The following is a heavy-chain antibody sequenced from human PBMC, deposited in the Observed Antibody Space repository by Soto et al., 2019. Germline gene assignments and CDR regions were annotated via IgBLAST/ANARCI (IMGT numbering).Heavy chain of an antibody. D-gene: IGHD2-21*02. Sequence: SETLSLTCAVSGGSMHIRNWWSWVRQPPGEGLEWIGEIHHSGTTNYNPSLQSRVTISLDKSKNQFSLSLSSVTAADTAVYFCATYTAYAKYYLDFWGRGALVTVSS. CDR1: GGSMHIRNW. CDR2: IHHSGTT. V-gene: IGHV4-4*02. J-gene: IGHJ4*02. CDR3: ATYTAYAKYYLDF.